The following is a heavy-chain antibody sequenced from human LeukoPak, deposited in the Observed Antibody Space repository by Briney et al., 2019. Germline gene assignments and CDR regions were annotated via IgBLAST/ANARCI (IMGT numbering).Heavy chain of an antibody. CDR1: DITFSTYG. CDR3: AKDWEAYCGGDCYSAFDY. CDR2: IRYDGSKE. Sequence: GGSLRLSCAASDITFSTYGMHWVRQAPGKGLEWVAFIRYDGSKEYYADSVKGRFTISRDNSKDIVYLQMNRMRTEDTAVYYCAKDWEAYCGGDCYSAFDYWDQGTLVTVSS. J-gene: IGHJ4*02. V-gene: IGHV3-30*02. D-gene: IGHD2-21*01.